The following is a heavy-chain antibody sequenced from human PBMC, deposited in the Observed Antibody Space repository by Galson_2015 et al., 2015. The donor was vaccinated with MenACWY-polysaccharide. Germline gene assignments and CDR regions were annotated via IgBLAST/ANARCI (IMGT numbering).Heavy chain of an antibody. CDR1: GYTFTNFG. V-gene: IGHV1-18*01. J-gene: IGHJ5*02. CDR3: ARGGAVAGTYHWFDP. Sequence: SVKVSCKASGYTFTNFGITWVRQAPGQGLEWLGWINTNNGNTDYAQKVQGRVTMTTETSTTTAYMELTSLRSDDTAVYYCARGGAVAGTYHWFDPWGQGTLVTVSS. D-gene: IGHD6-19*01. CDR2: INTNNGNT.